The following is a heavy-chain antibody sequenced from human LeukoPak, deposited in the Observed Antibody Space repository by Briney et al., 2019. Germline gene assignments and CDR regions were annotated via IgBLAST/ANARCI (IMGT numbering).Heavy chain of an antibody. V-gene: IGHV1-46*01. CDR2: INPSGGST. Sequence: GASVKVSCKASGYTFTSYYMHWVRQAPGQGLEWMGIINPSGGSTSYAQKFQGRVTMTRDMSTSTVYMELSSLRSEDTAVYYCARDPIVVGATPQYYFDYWGQGTLVTASS. CDR1: GYTFTSYY. CDR3: ARDPIVVGATPQYYFDY. J-gene: IGHJ4*02. D-gene: IGHD1-26*01.